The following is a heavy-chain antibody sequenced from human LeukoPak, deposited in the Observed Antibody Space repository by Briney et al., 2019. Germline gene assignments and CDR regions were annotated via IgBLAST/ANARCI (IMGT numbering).Heavy chain of an antibody. J-gene: IGHJ3*02. CDR3: VRESCSGGSCTYDPFDI. CDR1: GFSFSSYS. D-gene: IGHD2-15*01. Sequence: GGSLRLSCVASGFSFSSYSIHWVGRVPGRGLEWVAVMSVNGVNKYYADSVRGRFTVSRDISKNTQFLQMNSLRFEDTAVYFCVRESCSGGSCTYDPFDIWGHGTMVTVST. V-gene: IGHV3-30-3*01. CDR2: MSVNGVNK.